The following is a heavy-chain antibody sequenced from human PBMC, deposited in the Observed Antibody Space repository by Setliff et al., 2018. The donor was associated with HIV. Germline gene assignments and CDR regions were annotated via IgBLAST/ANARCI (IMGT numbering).Heavy chain of an antibody. CDR1: RFSFSAWW. V-gene: IGHV3-7*01. CDR2: IKPDGSEG. CDR3: ARWGSGSYERVFDY. J-gene: IGHJ4*02. Sequence: GGSLRLSCATSRFSFSAWWMSWIRQAPGKGLEWLANIKPDGSEGSYVDSVKGRFTVSRDNANNLVYLQMNSLRVEDTAVYFCARWGSGSYERVFDYWGQGMLVTVSS. D-gene: IGHD1-26*01.